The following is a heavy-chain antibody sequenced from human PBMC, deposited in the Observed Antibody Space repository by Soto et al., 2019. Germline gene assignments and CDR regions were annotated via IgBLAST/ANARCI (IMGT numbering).Heavy chain of an antibody. CDR2: LVPVFGTP. Sequence: QVQLVQSGAEVKKPGSSVKVSCKASGGVFTNYALTWVRQAPGQGLEWVGGLVPVFGTPNYAPKFQGRVTVTADESTRTAYMELTSLTSEDTAIYYCATWHEREHAFDVWGQGTTVTISS. D-gene: IGHD1-1*01. J-gene: IGHJ3*01. V-gene: IGHV1-69*01. CDR3: ATWHEREHAFDV. CDR1: GGVFTNYA.